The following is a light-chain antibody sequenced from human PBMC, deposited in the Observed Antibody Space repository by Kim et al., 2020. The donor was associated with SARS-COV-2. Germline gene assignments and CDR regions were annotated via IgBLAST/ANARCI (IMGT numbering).Light chain of an antibody. J-gene: IGKJ1*01. CDR2: DAS. CDR3: QQYDTKRT. Sequence: SASVGDEVTITCRASQSVDNWVAWYQQKSGKAPKLLIFDASTLESGVPSRFSGSGSGTEFTLTISRLDPDDFATYYCQQYDTKRTFGQGTKVDIK. V-gene: IGKV1-5*01. CDR1: QSVDNW.